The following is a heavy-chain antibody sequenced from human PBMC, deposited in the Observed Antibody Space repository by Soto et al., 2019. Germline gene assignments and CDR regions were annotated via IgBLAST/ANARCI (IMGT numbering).Heavy chain of an antibody. D-gene: IGHD2-2*01. CDR2: IIPIFGTA. CDR3: AGTDGSTYCSSTSCHYWYYGMDV. J-gene: IGHJ6*02. Sequence: ASVKVSCKASGGTFSSYAISWVRQAPGQGLEWMGGIIPIFGTANYAQKFQGRVTITADESTSTAYMELSSLRSEDTAVYYCAGTDGSTYCSSTSCHYWYYGMDVWGQGTTVTVSS. V-gene: IGHV1-69*13. CDR1: GGTFSSYA.